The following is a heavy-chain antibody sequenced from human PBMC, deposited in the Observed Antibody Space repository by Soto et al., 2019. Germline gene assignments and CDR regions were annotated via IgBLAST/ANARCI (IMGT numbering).Heavy chain of an antibody. CDR1: GYTFTSYA. V-gene: IGHV7-4-1*02. CDR2: INTNTGNP. J-gene: IGHJ3*02. Sequence: ASVKVSCKASGYTFTSYAMNWVRQAPGQGLEWMGWINTNTGNPTYAQGFTGRFVFSLDTSVSTAYLQISSLKAEDTAVYYCARDIPLSLRHDAFDIWGQGTMVTVSS. CDR3: ARDIPLSLRHDAFDI. D-gene: IGHD5-12*01.